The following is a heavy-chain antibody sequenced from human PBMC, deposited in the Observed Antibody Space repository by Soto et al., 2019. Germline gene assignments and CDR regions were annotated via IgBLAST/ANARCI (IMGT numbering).Heavy chain of an antibody. Sequence: SETLSLTCSVPGGSISGHYWTWIRQSPGKGLEWIGYIFYSGSTNYNPSLKSRVTISVDTSKNQFSLKMSSVTAADTAVYYCARVGSSGWSPDYWGRGTLVTVSS. D-gene: IGHD6-19*01. V-gene: IGHV4-59*11. CDR1: GGSISGHY. J-gene: IGHJ4*02. CDR3: ARVGSSGWSPDY. CDR2: IFYSGST.